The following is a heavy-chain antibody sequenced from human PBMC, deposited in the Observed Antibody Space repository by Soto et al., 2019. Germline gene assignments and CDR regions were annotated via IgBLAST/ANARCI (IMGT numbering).Heavy chain of an antibody. Sequence: SETLPLTCIVSGESISSSSYYWGWIRQPPGKGLEWIGSIYYSGRTYYNPSFKSRVTISIDTSKNQFSLKLSSVTATDTAVYCCARQRTTVVTQAYFDHWGQGALVTVSS. V-gene: IGHV4-39*01. CDR2: IYYSGRT. CDR3: ARQRTTVVTQAYFDH. D-gene: IGHD2-21*02. CDR1: GESISSSSYY. J-gene: IGHJ4*02.